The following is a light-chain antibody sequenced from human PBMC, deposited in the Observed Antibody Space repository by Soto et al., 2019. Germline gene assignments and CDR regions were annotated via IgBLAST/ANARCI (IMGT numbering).Light chain of an antibody. V-gene: IGKV3-15*01. Sequence: EIVMTQSPATLSVSPGERATLSCRASQSVSSNLAWYQQKPGQAPRLLIFDASTRATGIPARFSGSGSGTEFXXTISSLQSEYFAVYYCQQYNNWPPWTFGQGTKVEIK. J-gene: IGKJ1*01. CDR3: QQYNNWPPWT. CDR1: QSVSSN. CDR2: DAS.